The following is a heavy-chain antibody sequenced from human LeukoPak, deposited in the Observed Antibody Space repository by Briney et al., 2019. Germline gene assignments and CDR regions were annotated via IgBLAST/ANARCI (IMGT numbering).Heavy chain of an antibody. Sequence: SETLSLTCTVSGGSISSHYWSWIRQPPGKGLEWIGYIYYSGSTNYNPSLKSRVTISVDTSKNQFSLKLSSVTAADTAVYYCARAHYDFWSGTSAWFDPWGQGTLVTVSS. D-gene: IGHD3-3*01. CDR2: IYYSGST. CDR3: ARAHYDFWSGTSAWFDP. CDR1: GGSISSHY. J-gene: IGHJ5*02. V-gene: IGHV4-59*11.